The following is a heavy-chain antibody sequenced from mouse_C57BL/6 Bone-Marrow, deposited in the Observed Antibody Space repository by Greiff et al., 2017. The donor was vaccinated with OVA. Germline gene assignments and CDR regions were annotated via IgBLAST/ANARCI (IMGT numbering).Heavy chain of an antibody. Sequence: EVQVVESGGGLVKPGGSLKLSCAASGFTFSSYAMSWVRQTPEKRLEWVATISDGGSYTYYPDNVKGRFTISRDNAKNNPYLQMSHLKSEDTAMYYCARDHYGSSLYFDYWGQGTTLTVSS. CDR1: GFTFSSYA. V-gene: IGHV5-4*01. D-gene: IGHD1-1*01. CDR2: ISDGGSYT. J-gene: IGHJ2*01. CDR3: ARDHYGSSLYFDY.